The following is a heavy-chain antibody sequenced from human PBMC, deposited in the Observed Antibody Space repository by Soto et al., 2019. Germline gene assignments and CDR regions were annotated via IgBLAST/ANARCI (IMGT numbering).Heavy chain of an antibody. CDR1: GFTFSNYW. J-gene: IGHJ4*02. CDR3: ARNRDYAFDY. Sequence: GGSLRLSCAASGFTFSNYWMSWVRQAPGKGLEWVAIIKQDGSDKYYVDSVKGRFTISRDNAKNSLYLKMNSLRTEDAAVYYCARNRDYAFDYWGGGTLVTVSS. V-gene: IGHV3-7*01. CDR2: IKQDGSDK. D-gene: IGHD4-17*01.